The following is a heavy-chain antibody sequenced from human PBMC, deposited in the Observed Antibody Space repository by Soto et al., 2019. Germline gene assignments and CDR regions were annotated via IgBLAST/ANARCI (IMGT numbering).Heavy chain of an antibody. D-gene: IGHD2-2*01. V-gene: IGHV1-2*02. CDR2: INPNSGGT. CDR1: GYTFTDYY. J-gene: IGHJ6*02. CDR3: ANDANIVVVAGATGGMDV. Sequence: ASVKVSCKASGYTFTDYYMHWVRQAPGRGLEWMGCINPNSGGTNYAQKFQGRVTMTRVTSISTAYMELSSLRSDDTALYYCANDANIVVVAGATGGMDVWGQGTTVTVSS.